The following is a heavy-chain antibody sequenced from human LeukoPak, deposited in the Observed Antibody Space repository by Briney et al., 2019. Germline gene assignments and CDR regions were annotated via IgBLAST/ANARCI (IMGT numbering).Heavy chain of an antibody. CDR2: MNPNSSNT. J-gene: IGHJ6*02. D-gene: IGHD1-1*01. CDR1: GYTFTSYD. CDR3: ARGKLERRGIYGMDV. Sequence: ASVKVSCKASGYTFTSYDINWVRQATGQGLEWMGWMNPNSSNTGYAQKFQGRVTMTRNTSISTAYMELSSLRSEDTAVYYCARGKLERRGIYGMDVWGQGTTVTVSS. V-gene: IGHV1-8*01.